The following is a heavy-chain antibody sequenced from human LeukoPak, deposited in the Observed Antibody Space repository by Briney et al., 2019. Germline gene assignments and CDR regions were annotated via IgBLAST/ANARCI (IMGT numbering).Heavy chain of an antibody. V-gene: IGHV3-53*01. CDR3: ARQQLVRGGLDY. D-gene: IGHD6-13*01. CDR1: GFTVSSNY. CDR2: IYSGGST. Sequence: GGSLRLSCAASGFTVSSNYMSWVRQAPGKGLEWVSVIYSGGSTYYADSVKGRFTISRDNSKNTLYLQMNSLRAEDTAVYYCARQQLVRGGLDYWGQGTLVTVSS. J-gene: IGHJ4*02.